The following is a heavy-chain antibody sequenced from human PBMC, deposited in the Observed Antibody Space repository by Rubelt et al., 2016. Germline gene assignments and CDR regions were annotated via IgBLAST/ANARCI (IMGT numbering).Heavy chain of an antibody. V-gene: IGHV1-18*01. CDR3: ARGRIGGSYLDY. J-gene: IGHJ4*02. D-gene: IGHD1-26*01. Sequence: NYAQKLQGRVTMTTDTSTSTAYMELRSLRSDDTAVYYCARGRIGGSYLDYWGQGTLVTVSS.